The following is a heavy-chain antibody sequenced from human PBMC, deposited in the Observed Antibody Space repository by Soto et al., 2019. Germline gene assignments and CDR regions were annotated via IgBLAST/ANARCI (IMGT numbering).Heavy chain of an antibody. J-gene: IGHJ4*02. V-gene: IGHV3-48*01. D-gene: IGHD2-2*01. CDR3: ARGRTCSSTSCYDYFDY. Sequence: GESLKISCAASGFTFSSYNMNWVRQAPGKGLEWVSYIDSSSSTIYYADSVKGRFTISRDNAKNSLYLQMYSLRVEDTAVYYCARGRTCSSTSCYDYFDYWGQGTLVTVSS. CDR2: IDSSSSTI. CDR1: GFTFSSYN.